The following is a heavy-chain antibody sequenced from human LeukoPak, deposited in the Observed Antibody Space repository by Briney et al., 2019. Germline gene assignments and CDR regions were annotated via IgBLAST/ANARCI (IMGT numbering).Heavy chain of an antibody. D-gene: IGHD6-13*01. V-gene: IGHV3-30*03. CDR3: ARGGGPDLQQLVGYYYYGMDV. CDR2: ISYDATNK. J-gene: IGHJ6*02. CDR1: GFTFSYYG. Sequence: GGSLRLSCAASGFTFSYYGIHWVRQAPGKGLEWVAVISYDATNKYYTDSVKGRFTISRDNSKNTLYLQMNSLRAEDTAVYYCARGGGPDLQQLVGYYYYGMDVWGQGTTVTVSS.